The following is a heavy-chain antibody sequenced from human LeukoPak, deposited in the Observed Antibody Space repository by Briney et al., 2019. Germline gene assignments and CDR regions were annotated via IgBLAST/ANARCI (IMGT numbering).Heavy chain of an antibody. D-gene: IGHD3-16*01. J-gene: IGHJ4*02. CDR1: GYTFTSYY. CDR3: ARVLVWGPQGVGGFDY. V-gene: IGHV1-69*05. CDR2: IIPIFGTA. Sequence: EASVKVSCKASGYTFTSYYMHWVRQAPGQGPEWMGGIIPIFGTANYAQKFQGRVTITTDESTSTAYMELSSLRSEDTAVYYCARVLVWGPQGVGGFDYWGQGTLVTVSS.